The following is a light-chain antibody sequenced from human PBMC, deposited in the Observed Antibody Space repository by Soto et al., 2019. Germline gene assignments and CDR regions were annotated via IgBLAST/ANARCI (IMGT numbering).Light chain of an antibody. CDR2: DVS. CDR3: QQYGISPR. J-gene: IGKJ1*01. CDR1: QSVSNSY. V-gene: IGKV3-20*01. Sequence: EIVLTQSPGTLSLSPGERATLSCRSSQSVSNSYLAWYQQKPGQAPRLLIYDVSSRATVIPDRFSGSGSGKDFTLTISRLESEDFAVYYCQQYGISPRFGQGTKVEIE.